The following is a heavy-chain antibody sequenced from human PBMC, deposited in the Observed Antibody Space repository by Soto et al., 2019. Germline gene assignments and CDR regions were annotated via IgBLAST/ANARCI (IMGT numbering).Heavy chain of an antibody. D-gene: IGHD3-10*01. Sequence: PGGSLRLSCAASGFTFSSYAMHWVRQAPGKGLEWVAVISYDGSNKYYADSVKGRFTISRDNSKNTLYLQMNSLRAEDTAVYYCARDGSQRTYYYGSGRYARDFLFYWGQGTLVTVSS. CDR2: ISYDGSNK. CDR1: GFTFSSYA. CDR3: ARDGSQRTYYYGSGRYARDFLFY. V-gene: IGHV3-30-3*01. J-gene: IGHJ1*01.